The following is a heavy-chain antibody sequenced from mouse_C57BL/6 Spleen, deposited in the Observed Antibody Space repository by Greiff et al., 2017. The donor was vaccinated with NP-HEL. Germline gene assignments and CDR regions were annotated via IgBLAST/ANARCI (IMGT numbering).Heavy chain of an antibody. CDR3: ATNEGFAY. V-gene: IGHV5-4*03. CDR2: ISDGGSYT. CDR1: GFTFSSYA. J-gene: IGHJ3*01. Sequence: EVKVVESGGGLVKPGGSLKLSCAASGFTFSSYAMSWVRQTPEKRLEWVATISDGGSYTDYPDNVKGRFTISRDNAKNNLYLQMSHLKSEDTAMYYCATNEGFAYWGQGTLVTVSA.